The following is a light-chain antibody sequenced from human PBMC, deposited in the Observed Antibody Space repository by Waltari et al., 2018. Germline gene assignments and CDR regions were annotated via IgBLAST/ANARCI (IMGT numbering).Light chain of an antibody. V-gene: IGLV8-61*01. Sequence: QTVVTQETSLSVSPGAKVKLTYHLHSASVSTSYYQPWNQQTPGQAPRTLMYNTNSRSSGVPDRFSGSIVGNRAALTITGAQAEDESFYYCVLYLGGGISVFGGGTRLTVL. CDR2: NTN. J-gene: IGLJ3*02. CDR3: VLYLGGGISV. CDR1: SASVSTSYY.